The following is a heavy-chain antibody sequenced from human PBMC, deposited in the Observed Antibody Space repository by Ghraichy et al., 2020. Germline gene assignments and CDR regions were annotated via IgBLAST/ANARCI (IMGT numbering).Heavy chain of an antibody. J-gene: IGHJ6*02. CDR2: ISSSGSTI. Sequence: GGSLRLSCAASGFTFSDYYMSWIRRAPGKGLEWVSYISSSGSTIYYADSVKGRFTISRDNAKNSLYLQMNSLRAEDTAVYYCARDPLGGYGDYIHYYYGMDVWGQGTTVTVSS. CDR1: GFTFSDYY. V-gene: IGHV3-11*01. D-gene: IGHD4-17*01. CDR3: ARDPLGGYGDYIHYYYGMDV.